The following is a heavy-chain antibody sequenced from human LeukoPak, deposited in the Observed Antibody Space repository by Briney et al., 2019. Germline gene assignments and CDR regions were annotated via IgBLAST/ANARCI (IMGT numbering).Heavy chain of an antibody. CDR2: IYYTGST. V-gene: IGHV4-59*01. CDR3: ARTNHVLRYFDWLSQYYYYYYMDV. D-gene: IGHD3-9*01. Sequence: KSSETLSLTCTVSGASISSSFWAWIRQSPGKGLEWLAYIYYTGSTNLNPSLKSRLTISVDTSKNQFSLKLSSVTAADTAVYYCARTNHVLRYFDWLSQYYYYYYMDVWGKGTTVTISS. CDR1: GASISSSF. J-gene: IGHJ6*03.